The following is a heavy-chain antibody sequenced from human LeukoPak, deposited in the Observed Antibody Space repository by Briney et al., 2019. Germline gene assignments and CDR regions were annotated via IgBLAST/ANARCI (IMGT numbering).Heavy chain of an antibody. D-gene: IGHD3-22*01. CDR2: ITGSGVRT. Sequence: LRLSCPASGLTSSTYGMSWARQAPGKGLEWVSAITGSGVRTNYADSVKSLFTISRDNSKNTLYLQMNSLRVEDTAVYYCAKGGDSSAYYKSHYYYYYMDVWGKGTTVTISS. CDR1: GLTSSTYG. J-gene: IGHJ6*03. CDR3: AKGGDSSAYYKSHYYYYYMDV. V-gene: IGHV3-23*01.